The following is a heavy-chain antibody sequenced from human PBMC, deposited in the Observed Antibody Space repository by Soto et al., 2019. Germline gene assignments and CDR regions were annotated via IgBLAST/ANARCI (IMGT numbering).Heavy chain of an antibody. Sequence: SETLSLTCAVSGGSISSGGYSWSWIRQPPGKGLEWIGYIYHSGSTYYNPSLKGRVTISVDTSKNQFSLKLTSVTAADTAVYYCARDTSSTSLRAEYFQFWGQGTQVTVS. D-gene: IGHD6-13*01. CDR2: IYHSGST. CDR3: ARDTSSTSLRAEYFQF. CDR1: GGSISSGGYS. V-gene: IGHV4-30-2*01. J-gene: IGHJ1*01.